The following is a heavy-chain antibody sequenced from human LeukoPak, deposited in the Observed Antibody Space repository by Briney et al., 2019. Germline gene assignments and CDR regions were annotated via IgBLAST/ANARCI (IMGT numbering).Heavy chain of an antibody. Sequence: GGSLRLSCAASGFTFSSYGMHWVRQAPGKGLEWVAVISYDGSNKYYAGSVKGRFTTSRDNPKNTLYLQMNSLRAEDTAVYYCAKAATHYYYYYGMDVWGKGTTVTVSS. CDR1: GFTFSSYG. CDR2: ISYDGSNK. J-gene: IGHJ6*04. V-gene: IGHV3-30*18. CDR3: AKAATHYYYYYGMDV. D-gene: IGHD2-15*01.